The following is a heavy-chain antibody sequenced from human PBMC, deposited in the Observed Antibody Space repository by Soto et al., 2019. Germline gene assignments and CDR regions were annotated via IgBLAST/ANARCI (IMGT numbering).Heavy chain of an antibody. J-gene: IGHJ4*02. V-gene: IGHV3-66*01. CDR1: GFSVTNKY. CDR3: ARDGTQYCTNGVCYKRAFDY. CDR2: IYSGGLT. D-gene: IGHD2-8*01. Sequence: EVQLVESGGGLVQPGGSLRLSCAASGFSVTNKYMSWVRQAPGQGLEWVSIIYSGGLTYYSDSVKGRFTISRDTSKNSLSLQMNSLRAEDTAVYYCARDGTQYCTNGVCYKRAFDYWGQGTLVTVSS.